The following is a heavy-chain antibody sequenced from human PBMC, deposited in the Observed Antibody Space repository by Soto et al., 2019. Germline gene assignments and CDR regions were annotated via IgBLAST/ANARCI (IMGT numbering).Heavy chain of an antibody. D-gene: IGHD2-2*01. J-gene: IGHJ4*02. CDR2: ISYDGSNK. Sequence: GGSLRLSCAASGFTFSSYAMHWVRQAPGKGLEWVAVISYDGSNKYYADSVKGRFTISRDNSKNTLYLQMNSLRAEDTAVYYCARDSSSYFDYWGQGTLVTVSS. V-gene: IGHV3-30-3*01. CDR1: GFTFSSYA. CDR3: ARDSSSYFDY.